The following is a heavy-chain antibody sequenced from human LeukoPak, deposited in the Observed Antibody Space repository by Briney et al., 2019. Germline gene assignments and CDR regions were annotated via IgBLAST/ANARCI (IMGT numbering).Heavy chain of an antibody. J-gene: IGHJ3*01. V-gene: IGHV4-59*02. D-gene: IGHD2-15*01. CDR1: GGIVSKYC. Sequence: SETLSLTCTVSGGIVSKYCWSWIRQPPGKGLEWIGYVFDSGGTNYNPSLKSRVTISVDTSKKQFSLKLSSLTAADAVEYYWENGGTEVIAPYAFDFWGQGTMVTVSS. CDR2: VFDSGGT. CDR3: ENGGTEVIAPYAFDF.